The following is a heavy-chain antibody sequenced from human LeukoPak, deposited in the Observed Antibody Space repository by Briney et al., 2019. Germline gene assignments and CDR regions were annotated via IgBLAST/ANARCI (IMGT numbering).Heavy chain of an antibody. CDR3: VVVFDY. CDR1: GFTFSSYS. D-gene: IGHD3-22*01. V-gene: IGHV3-48*04. J-gene: IGHJ4*02. Sequence: GGSLRLSCAASGFTFSSYSMNWVRQATGKGLEWVAYISNSGSTINYADSVKGRFTISRDNAKKSLYLQMNSLRAEDTAVYYCVVVFDYWGQGTLVTVSS. CDR2: ISNSGSTI.